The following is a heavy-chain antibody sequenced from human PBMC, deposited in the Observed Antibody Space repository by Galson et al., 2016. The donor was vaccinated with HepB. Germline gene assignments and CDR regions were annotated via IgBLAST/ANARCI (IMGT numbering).Heavy chain of an antibody. CDR1: GYTFTDYY. Sequence: SVKVSCKASGYTFTDYYMHWVRQAPGQGLEWMGWINPNSGGTDYAQKFQGRVTMTRDTSISTAYMELSRLRSDDTAMYYCARVTENYYDASWGQGTLITVSS. CDR3: ARVTENYYDAS. CDR2: INPNSGGT. D-gene: IGHD3-22*01. J-gene: IGHJ4*02. V-gene: IGHV1-2*02.